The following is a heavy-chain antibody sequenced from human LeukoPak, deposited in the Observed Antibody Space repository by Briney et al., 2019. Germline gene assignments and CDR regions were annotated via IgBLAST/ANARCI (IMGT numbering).Heavy chain of an antibody. J-gene: IGHJ5*02. D-gene: IGHD5-12*01. CDR1: GGSISSSSYY. CDR2: IYYSGST. Sequence: PSETLSLTCTVSGGSISSSSYYWGWIRQPPGKGLEWVESIYYSGSTYYNPSLKSRVTISVDTSKNQFSLKLSSVTAADTAVYYCARRDNLGGYDPYNWFDPWGQGTLVTVSS. CDR3: ARRDNLGGYDPYNWFDP. V-gene: IGHV4-39*01.